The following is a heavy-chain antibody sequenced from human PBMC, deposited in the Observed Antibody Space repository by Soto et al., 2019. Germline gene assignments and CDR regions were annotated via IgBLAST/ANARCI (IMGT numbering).Heavy chain of an antibody. CDR3: SCDPFTLVRGVIAYLDY. J-gene: IGHJ4*02. Sequence: ASVKVSCKASGYTFMSYPLHWVRQAPGQRPEWMGWINAGDDIRQFSQKFQGRLTFTRDTSASTGYMELRSLRSEDTAVYYCSCDPFTLVRGVIAYLDYWGQGTPVTVSS. CDR2: INAGDDIR. CDR1: GYTFMSYP. D-gene: IGHD3-10*01. V-gene: IGHV1-3*01.